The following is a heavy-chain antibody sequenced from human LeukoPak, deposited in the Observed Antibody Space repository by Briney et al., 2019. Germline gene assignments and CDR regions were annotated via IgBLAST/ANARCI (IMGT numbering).Heavy chain of an antibody. D-gene: IGHD3-22*01. Sequence: SETLSVTCTVSGGSISSSSYYWVWIRKPPGKALVWIGSIYYSGSTDYNPPLKSRVTISVDTSKNQFSLTLSSVTAADTAVYYCARDPYYYDSSGYDYWGQGTLVTVPS. CDR2: IYYSGST. V-gene: IGHV4-39*07. J-gene: IGHJ4*02. CDR1: GGSISSSSYY. CDR3: ARDPYYYDSSGYDY.